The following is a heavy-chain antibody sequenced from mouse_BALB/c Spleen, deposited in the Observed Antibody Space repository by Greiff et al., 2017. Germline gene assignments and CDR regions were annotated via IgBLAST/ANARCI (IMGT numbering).Heavy chain of an antibody. V-gene: IGHV5-6-5*01. J-gene: IGHJ4*01. CDR2: ISSGGST. CDR1: GFTFSSYA. Sequence: DVKLQESGGGLVKPGGSLKLSCAASGFTFSSYAMSWVRQTPEKRLEWVASISSGGSTYYPDSVKGRFTISRDNARNILYLQMSSLRSEDTAMYYCARGDYDAMDYWGQGTSVTVSS. D-gene: IGHD1-1*02. CDR3: ARGDYDAMDY.